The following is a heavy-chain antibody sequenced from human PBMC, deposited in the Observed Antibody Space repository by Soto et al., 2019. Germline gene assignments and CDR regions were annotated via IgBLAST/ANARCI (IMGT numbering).Heavy chain of an antibody. Sequence: GGSLRLSCAASGFTFSSYSMNWVRQAPGKGLEWVSYISSSSSTIYYADSVKGRFTISRDNAKNSLYLQMNSLRDEDTAVYYCAREKFYDSSGYPLLGFDYWGQGTLVTVSS. CDR3: AREKFYDSSGYPLLGFDY. V-gene: IGHV3-48*02. CDR1: GFTFSSYS. D-gene: IGHD3-22*01. CDR2: ISSSSSTI. J-gene: IGHJ4*02.